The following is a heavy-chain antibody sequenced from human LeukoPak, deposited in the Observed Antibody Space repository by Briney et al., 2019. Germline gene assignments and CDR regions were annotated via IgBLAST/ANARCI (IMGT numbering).Heavy chain of an antibody. V-gene: IGHV4-39*07. CDR3: ARARPLRPYYDSSPRAFDI. Sequence: SETLSLTCTVSGGSISSSSYYWGWIRQPPGKGLEWIGEINHSGSTNYNPSLKSRVTISVDTSKNQFSLKLSSVTAADTAVYYCARARPLRPYYDSSPRAFDIWGQGTMVTVSS. D-gene: IGHD3-22*01. CDR1: GGSISSSSYY. CDR2: INHSGST. J-gene: IGHJ3*02.